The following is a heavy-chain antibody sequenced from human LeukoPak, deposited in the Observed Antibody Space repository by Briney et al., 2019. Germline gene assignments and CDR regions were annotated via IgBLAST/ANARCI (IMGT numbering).Heavy chain of an antibody. CDR1: GFTFSSYS. CDR2: ISSSSSYI. CDR3: ARGMPVGATTHFDY. V-gene: IGHV3-21*01. Sequence: GGSLRLSCAASGFTFSSYSMNWVRQAPGKGLEWVSSISSSSSYIYYADSVKGRFTISRDNAKNSLYLQMNSLRAEDTAVYYCARGMPVGATTHFDYWGQGTLVTVSS. D-gene: IGHD1-26*01. J-gene: IGHJ4*02.